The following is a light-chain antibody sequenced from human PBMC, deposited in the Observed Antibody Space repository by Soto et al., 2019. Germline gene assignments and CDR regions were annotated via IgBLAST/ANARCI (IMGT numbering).Light chain of an antibody. Sequence: DIQMTQSPSSLSASVGDRVTITCQASQDISNYLNWYQQKAGKAPELLIYDASNLETGVPSRFSGSGSGTDFSFTISSLQPEDSATYYCQQYDNLPLTFGGGTKVEMK. J-gene: IGKJ4*01. CDR3: QQYDNLPLT. V-gene: IGKV1-33*01. CDR1: QDISNY. CDR2: DAS.